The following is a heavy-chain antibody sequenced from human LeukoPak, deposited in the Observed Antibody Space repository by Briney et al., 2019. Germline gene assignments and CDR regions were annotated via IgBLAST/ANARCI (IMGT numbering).Heavy chain of an antibody. V-gene: IGHV3-23*01. J-gene: IGHJ4*02. D-gene: IGHD5-18*01. CDR1: GFTFSSYA. CDR2: LSGSGGST. Sequence: PGGSLRLSCAASGFTFSSYAMNWVRQAPGKGLEWASSLSGSGGSTVYADSVKGRFTISRDNSKNTLFLQMNSLRAEDTAVYYCAKQSGYSYASGYYFDFWGQGTLVTVSS. CDR3: AKQSGYSYASGYYFDF.